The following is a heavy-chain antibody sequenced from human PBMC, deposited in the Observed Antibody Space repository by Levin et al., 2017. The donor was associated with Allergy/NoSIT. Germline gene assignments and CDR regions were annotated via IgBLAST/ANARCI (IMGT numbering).Heavy chain of an antibody. CDR2: ISTNSTYI. J-gene: IGHJ5*02. Sequence: GGSLRLSCAASGFTFSFYSMNWVRQAPGKGLEWVSFISTNSTYIYYADSVKGRFTISRDNAKNSLYLQMNSLRAEDAAVYYCARDFRASGSYPHNWFDPWGQGTLVTVSS. CDR1: GFTFSFYS. V-gene: IGHV3-21*01. CDR3: ARDFRASGSYPHNWFDP. D-gene: IGHD3-10*01.